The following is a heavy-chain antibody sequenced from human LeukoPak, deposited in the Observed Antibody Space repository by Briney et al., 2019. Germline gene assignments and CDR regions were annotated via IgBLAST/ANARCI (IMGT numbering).Heavy chain of an antibody. CDR3: ARTRGDWFLDS. V-gene: IGHV3-11*01. CDR1: GFTFSDYY. D-gene: IGHD3-9*01. J-gene: IGHJ4*02. CDR2: IRSSDTTI. Sequence: GGSLRLSCAASGFTFSDYYMSWIRQAPGKGLEWVSYIRSSDTTISYADSVKGRFTISRDNADSSLYLQMNDLRADDTAVYYCARTRGDWFLDSWGQGTLVTVSS.